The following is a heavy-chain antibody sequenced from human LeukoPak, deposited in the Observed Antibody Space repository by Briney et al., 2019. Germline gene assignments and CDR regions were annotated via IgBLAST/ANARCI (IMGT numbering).Heavy chain of an antibody. V-gene: IGHV4-59*01. J-gene: IGHJ5*02. Sequence: SETLSLTCTVSGGSISSYYWSWIRQPPGKGLEWIGYIYYSGSTNYNPYLKSRVTISVDTSKNQFSLKLSSVTAADTAVYYCARDIGMYYDILTGFDPWGQGTLVTVSS. CDR1: GGSISSYY. CDR3: ARDIGMYYDILTGFDP. D-gene: IGHD3-9*01. CDR2: IYYSGST.